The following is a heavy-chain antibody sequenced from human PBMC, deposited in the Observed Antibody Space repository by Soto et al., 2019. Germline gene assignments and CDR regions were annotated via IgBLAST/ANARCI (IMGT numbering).Heavy chain of an antibody. CDR2: INASGST. CDR1: GGNCSGYG. Sequence: SVPLCRSCAVYGGNCSGYGWILIRPPPGKGLERLGEINASGSTNFNPSLNSRVTISIVTSKNQFSLNLTSVTAADTAVYYCARGTLRRPIQTPKETYAYDWGQGTLVPFSS. CDR3: ARGTLRRPIQTPKETYAYD. D-gene: IGHD3-16*01. V-gene: IGHV4-34*01. J-gene: IGHJ4*02.